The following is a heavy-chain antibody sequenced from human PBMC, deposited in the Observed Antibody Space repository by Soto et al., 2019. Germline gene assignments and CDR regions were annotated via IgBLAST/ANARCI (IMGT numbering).Heavy chain of an antibody. Sequence: GGSLRLSYAASGFTLRSYSLNLGRPAPGKGLEGGLYISSISSTKYYADSLKGRFTLSRDKAKNSLYLQIKNLKAEGTAVYYHARFPPFGLVEGAPAGSYG. V-gene: IGHV3-48*01. CDR2: ISSISSTK. D-gene: IGHD3-3*01. CDR3: ARFPPFGLVEGAPAGSYG. CDR1: GFTLRSYS. J-gene: IGHJ6*01.